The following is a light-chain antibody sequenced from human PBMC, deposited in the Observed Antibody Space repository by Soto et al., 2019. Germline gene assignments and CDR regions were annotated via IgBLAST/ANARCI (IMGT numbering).Light chain of an antibody. CDR1: QSVSSY. V-gene: IGKV1-39*01. Sequence: DIQMTQSPSSLSASVGDRVTITCLASQSVSSYLNWYQQKPGKAPKLLIYAASSLQSGVPSRFSGSGSGTDFTLTISSLQPEDVATYYCQQSYSTPTTFGQGTKVDIK. CDR2: AAS. J-gene: IGKJ1*01. CDR3: QQSYSTPTT.